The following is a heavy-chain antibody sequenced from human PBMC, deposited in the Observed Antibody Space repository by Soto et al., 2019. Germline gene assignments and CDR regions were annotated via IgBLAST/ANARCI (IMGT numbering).Heavy chain of an antibody. V-gene: IGHV4-38-2*02. J-gene: IGHJ5*02. D-gene: IGHD3-10*01. Sequence: SETLSLTCAVSGYSISSGYYWGWIRQPPGKGLEWIGSIYHSGSTYYNPSLKSRVTISVDTSKNQFSLKLSSVTAADTAVYYCARDLLWFGELRGWFDPWGQGTLVTVSS. CDR3: ARDLLWFGELRGWFDP. CDR1: GYSISSGYY. CDR2: IYHSGST.